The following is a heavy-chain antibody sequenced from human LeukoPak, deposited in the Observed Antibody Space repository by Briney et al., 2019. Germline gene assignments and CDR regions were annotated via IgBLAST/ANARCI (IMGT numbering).Heavy chain of an antibody. V-gene: IGHV1-18*04. CDR1: GYKFFSHG. J-gene: IGHJ1*01. Sequence: ASVRVSCKTSGYKFFSHGISWVRQAPGQGLEWLGWIRADNGDTRVAQKFQGRFTMTTDTSTSTAHMELRSLRSDDTAVYYCARDWPTVIADFWGQGTLVTVSS. D-gene: IGHD4-11*01. CDR2: IRADNGDT. CDR3: ARDWPTVIADF.